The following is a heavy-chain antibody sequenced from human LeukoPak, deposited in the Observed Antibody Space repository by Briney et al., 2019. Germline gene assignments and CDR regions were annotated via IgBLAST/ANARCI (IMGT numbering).Heavy chain of an antibody. CDR2: ISGSGGST. V-gene: IGHV3-23*01. Sequence: GGSLRLSCAASGFTFISYAMTWVRQAPGKGLEWVSAISGSGGSTYYADSVKGRFTISRDNSKNTLYLQMNSLRAEDTAVYYCAKDRRGYSYGYFDYWGQGTLVTVSS. CDR3: AKDRRGYSYGYFDY. D-gene: IGHD5-18*01. CDR1: GFTFISYA. J-gene: IGHJ4*02.